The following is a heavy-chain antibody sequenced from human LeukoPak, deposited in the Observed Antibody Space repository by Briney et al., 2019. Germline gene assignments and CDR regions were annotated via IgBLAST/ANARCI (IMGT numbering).Heavy chain of an antibody. CDR2: IYTSGST. J-gene: IGHJ4*02. Sequence: SETLSLTCTVSGGSISSGSYYWSWIRQPAGKGLEWIGRIYTSGSTNYNPSLKSRVAISVDTSKNQFSLKLSSVTAADTAVYYCARAQLRRTTVDFDYWGQGTLVTVSS. V-gene: IGHV4-61*02. CDR3: ARAQLRRTTVDFDY. D-gene: IGHD4-23*01. CDR1: GGSISSGSYY.